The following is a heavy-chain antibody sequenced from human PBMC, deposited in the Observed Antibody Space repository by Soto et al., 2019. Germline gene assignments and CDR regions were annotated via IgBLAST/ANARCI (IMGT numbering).Heavy chain of an antibody. D-gene: IGHD6-13*01. CDR3: XXXSWYPVWMDV. J-gene: IGHJ6*04. V-gene: IGHV4-34*01. CDR1: GGSFSGYY. CDR2: INHSGGT. Sequence: QVQLQQWGAGLLKPSETLYLTCAVYGGSFSGYYWSWIRQPPGKGLEWIGEINHSGGTNYNPSLKSRVTISVDTSKSXXXLKLSSVXXXXXXXXXXXXXSWYPVWMDVWGKGTTVTVSS.